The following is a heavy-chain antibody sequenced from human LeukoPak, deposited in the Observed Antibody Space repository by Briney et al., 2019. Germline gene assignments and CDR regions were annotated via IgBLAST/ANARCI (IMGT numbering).Heavy chain of an antibody. CDR2: IRNKANRYTI. V-gene: IGHV3-72*01. CDR3: VRDSGRYSWDF. J-gene: IGHJ4*02. D-gene: IGHD1-26*01. CDR1: GFTFSDHR. Sequence: GGSLRLSCTASGFTFSDHRMDWVRQVPGKGLEWVARIRNKANRYTIEYVASVKGRFIISRDDSKNSLFLQMNSLRAEDTAVYHCVRDSGRYSWDFWGQGTLVTVSS.